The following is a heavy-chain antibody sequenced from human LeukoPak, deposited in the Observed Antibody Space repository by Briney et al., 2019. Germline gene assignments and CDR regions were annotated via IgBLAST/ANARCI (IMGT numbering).Heavy chain of an antibody. CDR2: IKSKTDGGTT. J-gene: IGHJ4*02. D-gene: IGHD1-26*01. V-gene: IGHV3-15*01. Sequence: GGSLRLSCAASGFTFSNAWMSWVRQAPGKGLEWVGRIKSKTDGGTTDYAAPVKGRFTISRDDSKNTLYLQMNSLKTEDTAVYYCTTGHREVGATNTPFDYWGQGTLVTVSS. CDR1: GFTFSNAW. CDR3: TTGHREVGATNTPFDY.